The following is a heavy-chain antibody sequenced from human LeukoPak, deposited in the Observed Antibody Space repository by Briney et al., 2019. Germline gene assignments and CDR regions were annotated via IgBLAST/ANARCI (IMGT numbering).Heavy chain of an antibody. D-gene: IGHD3-10*01. CDR1: VGSISSSSYY. CDR3: ARADDYYGSGSYDY. J-gene: IGHJ4*02. V-gene: IGHV4-39*07. Sequence: SETLSLPCTVSVGSISSSSYYWGWIRQPPGKGLEWIGSIYYSGSPYNKLSLKSRLSVSIDKSKNQFSLKLSSVTAADTAVYYCARADDYYGSGSYDYWGQGTLVTVSS. CDR2: IYYSGSP.